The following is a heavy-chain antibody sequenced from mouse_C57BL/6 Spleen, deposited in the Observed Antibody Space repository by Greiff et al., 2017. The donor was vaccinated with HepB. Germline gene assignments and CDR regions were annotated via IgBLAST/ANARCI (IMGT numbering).Heavy chain of an antibody. CDR1: GFTFSDYG. J-gene: IGHJ2*01. D-gene: IGHD1-1*01. CDR3: ARQDYYGSHFDY. Sequence: EVMLVESGGGLVKPGGSLKLSCAASGFTFSDYGMHWVRQAPEQGLEWVAYISSGSSTIYYADTVKGRFTISRDNANNTLFLQITRLSSEDTAMYYCARQDYYGSHFDYWGQGTTLTVSS. CDR2: ISSGSSTI. V-gene: IGHV5-17*01.